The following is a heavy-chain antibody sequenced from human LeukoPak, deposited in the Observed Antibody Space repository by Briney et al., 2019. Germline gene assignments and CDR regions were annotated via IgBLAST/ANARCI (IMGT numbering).Heavy chain of an antibody. CDR1: GGSISSYY. Sequence: PSETLSLTCAVYGGSISSYYWSWIRQPPGKGLEWIGHISDSGSTNYNPSLKSRVTISVDKSKNQFSLKLSSVTAADTAVYYCARTLTYGLTGYTFDMWGPGTRVTVSS. CDR3: ARTLTYGLTGYTFDM. V-gene: IGHV4-59*01. CDR2: ISDSGST. J-gene: IGHJ3*02. D-gene: IGHD3-16*01.